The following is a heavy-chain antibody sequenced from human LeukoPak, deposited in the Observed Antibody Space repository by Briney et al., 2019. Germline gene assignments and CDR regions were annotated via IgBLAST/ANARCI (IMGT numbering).Heavy chain of an antibody. CDR3: GHARMTDAFDI. Sequence: SGPTLVNPTQTLTLTCTFSGFSLSTSGVGVGWIRQPPGKALEWLTLIYWNDDKRYSPSLRSRLTITKDTSKNQVVLTMTNMDPVDTATYYSGHARMTDAFDIWGQGTMVTVSS. D-gene: IGHD1-14*01. V-gene: IGHV2-5*01. J-gene: IGHJ3*02. CDR2: IYWNDDK. CDR1: GFSLSTSGVG.